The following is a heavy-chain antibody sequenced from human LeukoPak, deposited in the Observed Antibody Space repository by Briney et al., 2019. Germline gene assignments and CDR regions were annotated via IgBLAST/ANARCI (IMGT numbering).Heavy chain of an antibody. V-gene: IGHV1-2*02. J-gene: IGHJ5*02. CDR2: INPNSGVT. Sequence: ASVKVSCKASGYTFTGYDMHWVRQAPGQGLEWMGWINPNSGVTNYAQKFQGRVTMTRDTSISTAYMELSRLRSDDTAVYYCASGYESSGYLTPNNWFDPWGQGTLVTVPS. CDR1: GYTFTGYD. D-gene: IGHD3-22*01. CDR3: ASGYESSGYLTPNNWFDP.